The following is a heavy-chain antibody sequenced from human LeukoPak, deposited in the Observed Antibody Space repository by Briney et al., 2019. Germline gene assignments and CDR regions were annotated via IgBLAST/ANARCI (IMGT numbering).Heavy chain of an antibody. CDR2: IWYDGSNK. CDR1: GFTFSSYG. V-gene: IGHV3-33*01. Sequence: GSLRLSCAASGFTFSSYGMHWVRQAPGKGLEWVAVIWYDGSNKYYADSVKGRFTISRDNSKNTLYLQMNSLRAEDTAVYYCARGPIYDILTGYLDYWGQETLVTVSS. D-gene: IGHD3-9*01. CDR3: ARGPIYDILTGYLDY. J-gene: IGHJ4*02.